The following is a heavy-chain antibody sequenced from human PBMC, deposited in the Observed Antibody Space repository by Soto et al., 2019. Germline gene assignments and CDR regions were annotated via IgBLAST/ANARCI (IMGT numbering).Heavy chain of an antibody. D-gene: IGHD3-16*02. V-gene: IGHV3-48*02. CDR2: ISASSTTV. J-gene: IGHJ4*02. CDR1: GFTFSSSN. Sequence: EVQLVESGGGLVQPGESLRLSCAASGFTFSSSNMHWVRQAPGKGLEWVSYISASSTTVYYADSVKDRFTISRDNAKNSLYLQMTSLRDEDTAVYYCARIYRRDGNKYADYWGQGTLFTVSS. CDR3: ARIYRRDGNKYADY.